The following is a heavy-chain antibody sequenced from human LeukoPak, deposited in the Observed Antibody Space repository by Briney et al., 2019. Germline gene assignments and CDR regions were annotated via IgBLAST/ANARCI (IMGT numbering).Heavy chain of an antibody. D-gene: IGHD3-9*01. Sequence: GASVKVSCKTSGYTFTTYGLSWVRQARGQGLEWMGWISGHNGNTNYAHKFQGRVSMTTDTPTRTAYMELKGLRSDDTAVYYCVLGDILTGYWAEYFAYWGQGTLVTVSS. CDR2: ISGHNGNT. CDR3: VLGDILTGYWAEYFAY. V-gene: IGHV1-18*01. CDR1: GYTFTTYG. J-gene: IGHJ4*02.